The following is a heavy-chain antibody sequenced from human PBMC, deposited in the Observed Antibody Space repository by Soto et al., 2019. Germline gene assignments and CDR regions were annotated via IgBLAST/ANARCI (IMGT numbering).Heavy chain of an antibody. V-gene: IGHV3-9*01. CDR1: GFTFDDYA. Sequence: EVQLVESGGGLVQPGRSLRLSCAASGFTFDDYAMHWVRQVPGKGLEWVLGINWNSGSIGYEDSVNGRFAISRDNAKNSLHLQMNVLSAEDTAFYYCVKDYIINWYSGHLRHWGQGTLVTVP. CDR3: VKDYIINWYSGHLRH. CDR2: INWNSGSI. J-gene: IGHJ1*01. D-gene: IGHD6-13*01.